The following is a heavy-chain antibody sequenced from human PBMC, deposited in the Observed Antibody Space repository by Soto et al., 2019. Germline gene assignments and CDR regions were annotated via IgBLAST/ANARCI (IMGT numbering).Heavy chain of an antibody. Sequence: SETLSLTCAVYGGSFSDNYWTWFRQPPGKGLGWIGEISPSGTTKYIPSLKSRVTISADTSKKQFSLKVTSVTAADTAVYYCVTSLWFGTQPEIWGQGTLVTVSS. V-gene: IGHV4-34*01. CDR2: ISPSGTT. D-gene: IGHD3-10*01. CDR1: GGSFSDNY. J-gene: IGHJ4*02. CDR3: VTSLWFGTQPEI.